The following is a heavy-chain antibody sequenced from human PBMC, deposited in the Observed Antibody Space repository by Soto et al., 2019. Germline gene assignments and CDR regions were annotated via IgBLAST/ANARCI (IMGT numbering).Heavy chain of an antibody. Sequence: QVQLVQSGAEVKKPGASVKVSCKGSGYPFPNYILHWVRQAPGQSLEWMGWINSGTGDTHYSRMFQDRVTFTTDKAATSVYLEVSSLRSQDTGVYYCAREGANWDLTDWGQGTLVTVSS. CDR2: INSGTGDT. D-gene: IGHD1-26*01. CDR3: AREGANWDLTD. V-gene: IGHV1-3*01. J-gene: IGHJ4*02. CDR1: GYPFPNYI.